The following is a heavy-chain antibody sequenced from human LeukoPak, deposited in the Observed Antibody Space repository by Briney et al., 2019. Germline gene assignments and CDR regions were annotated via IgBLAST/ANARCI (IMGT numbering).Heavy chain of an antibody. CDR2: IYYSGST. D-gene: IGHD1-26*01. CDR3: AAIRVEPDYYYYGMDV. V-gene: IGHV4-61*01. Sequence: SETLSLTCTVSGGSVSSGSYYWSWIRQPPGKGLEWIGYIYYSGSTNYNPSLKSRVTISVDTSKNQFSLKLSSVTAADTAVYYCAAIRVEPDYYYYGMDVWGQGTTVTVSS. CDR1: GGSVSSGSYY. J-gene: IGHJ6*02.